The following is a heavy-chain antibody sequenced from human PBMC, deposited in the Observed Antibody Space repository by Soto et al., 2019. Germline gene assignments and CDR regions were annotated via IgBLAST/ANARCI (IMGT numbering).Heavy chain of an antibody. CDR2: ISSGSRFI. CDR1: GSSLDSYT. CDR3: AREGGGGDYYYGMDV. Sequence: WGSLRLSCVSSGSSLDSYTMNWLRQAPGKGLEWVSCISSGSRFIYYADSVKGRFTTSRDNAKNSLYLQMNSLRAEDTAVYYCAREGGGGDYYYGMDVWGQGTTVTVSS. D-gene: IGHD1-26*01. J-gene: IGHJ6*02. V-gene: IGHV3-21*01.